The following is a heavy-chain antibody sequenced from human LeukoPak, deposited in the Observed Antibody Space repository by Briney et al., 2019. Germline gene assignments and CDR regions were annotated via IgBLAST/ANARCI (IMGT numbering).Heavy chain of an antibody. D-gene: IGHD4-11*01. Sequence: SETLSLTCTVSGGSISSYYWSWIRRPPGKGLEWIGYIYYSGSTDYNPSLKSRVTISVDTSKNQFSLKLSSVTAADTAVYYCAREGVTKYYFDYWGQGTLVTVSS. J-gene: IGHJ4*02. CDR1: GGSISSYY. CDR2: IYYSGST. V-gene: IGHV4-59*01. CDR3: AREGVTKYYFDY.